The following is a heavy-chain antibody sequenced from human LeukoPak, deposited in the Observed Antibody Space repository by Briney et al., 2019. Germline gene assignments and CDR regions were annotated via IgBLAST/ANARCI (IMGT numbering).Heavy chain of an antibody. CDR2: IWYDGSNK. CDR1: GFTFSSYG. V-gene: IGHV3-33*01. Sequence: GGSLRLSCAASGFTFSSYGMHWVRQAPGKGLEWVAVIWYDGSNKYYADSVKGRFTISRDNSKNTLYLQMNSLRAEDTAVYYCARDSFELVTAPSNYYGMDVWGQGTTVTVSS. CDR3: ARDSFELVTAPSNYYGMDV. J-gene: IGHJ6*02. D-gene: IGHD2-21*02.